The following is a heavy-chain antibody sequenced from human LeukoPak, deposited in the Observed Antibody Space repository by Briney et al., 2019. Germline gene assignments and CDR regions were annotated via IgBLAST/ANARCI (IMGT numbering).Heavy chain of an antibody. J-gene: IGHJ4*02. D-gene: IGHD6-13*01. CDR2: IRYDGSNK. CDR1: RFTFSSYG. V-gene: IGHV3-30*02. CDR3: AKGIPGYSSSWYKFDY. Sequence: PGGSLRLSCAASRFTFSSYGMHWVRQAPGKGLEWVAFIRYDGSNKYYADSVKGRFTISRDNSKNTLYLQMNSLRAEDTAVYYCAKGIPGYSSSWYKFDYWGQGTLVTVSS.